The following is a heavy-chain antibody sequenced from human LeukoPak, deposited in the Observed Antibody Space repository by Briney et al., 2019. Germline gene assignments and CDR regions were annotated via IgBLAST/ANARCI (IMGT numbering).Heavy chain of an antibody. CDR2: IYTGDSDS. CDR1: GSRFTSYW. CDR3: ATNTMFRGIHAFDI. D-gene: IGHD3-10*01. Sequence: GASLQISCQGSGSRFTSYWIGWVRQLPGKGLEWMGIIYTGDSDSRYRPFFQGQVTISADKSSSTAYLQWSSLKAADSAMYYCATNTMFRGIHAFDIWGQGTMVTVSS. V-gene: IGHV5-51*01. J-gene: IGHJ3*02.